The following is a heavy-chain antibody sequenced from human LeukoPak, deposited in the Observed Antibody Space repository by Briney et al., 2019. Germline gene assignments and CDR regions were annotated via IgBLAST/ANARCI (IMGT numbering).Heavy chain of an antibody. CDR2: INNYNGNA. D-gene: IGHD6-19*01. CDR1: GYTFTSYG. CDR3: ARQAGGYSSGWYQFHFDY. J-gene: IGHJ4*02. Sequence: ASVKVSCKASGYTFTSYGIRWVRQAPGQGLEWMGWINNYNGNADYAQKLQGRVTVTTDTSTSTAYMELKSLRSDDTAVYYCARQAGGYSSGWYQFHFDYWGQGTLVTVSS. V-gene: IGHV1-18*04.